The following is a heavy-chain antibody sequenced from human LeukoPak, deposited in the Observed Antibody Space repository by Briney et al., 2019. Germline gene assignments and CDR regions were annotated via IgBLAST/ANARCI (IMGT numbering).Heavy chain of an antibody. CDR2: THYSGNS. Sequence: SETLSLTCSVSGASMSNYDWSWIRQPPGKGLEWIRYTHYSGNSNYNPSLKSRATTSLDTSKNQFSLKLSSVTAADTAVYYCARDDLHDSSGYWNNFDSWGQGTLVTVSS. CDR1: GASMSNYD. V-gene: IGHV4-59*01. J-gene: IGHJ4*02. D-gene: IGHD3-22*01. CDR3: ARDDLHDSSGYWNNFDS.